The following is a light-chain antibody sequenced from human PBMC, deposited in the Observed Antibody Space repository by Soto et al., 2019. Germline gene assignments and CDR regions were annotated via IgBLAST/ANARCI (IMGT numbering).Light chain of an antibody. CDR1: QDIRNF. CDR2: DAS. V-gene: IGKV1-33*01. Sequence: DIQMTQSPSSLSASVGDRVTITCQASQDIRNFLNWYQQKPEKAPKLLIYDASNLGAGVPSRFSGSGSGTDFTFTISSLQPEDIATYYCQQFDILPTFGQGTNLEIK. CDR3: QQFDILPT. J-gene: IGKJ2*01.